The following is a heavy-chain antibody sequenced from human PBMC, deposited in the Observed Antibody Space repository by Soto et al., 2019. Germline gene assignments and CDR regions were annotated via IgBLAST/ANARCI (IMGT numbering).Heavy chain of an antibody. CDR1: GFTVSSNY. J-gene: IGHJ3*02. D-gene: IGHD3-3*01. Sequence: GGSLRLSCAASGFTVSSNYMSWVRQAPGKGLEWVSVIYSGGSTYYADSVKGRFTISRDNSKNTLYLQMNSLRAEDTAVYYCARGTNFTIFGVVINDAFDIWGQGTMVTVSS. CDR2: IYSGGST. V-gene: IGHV3-53*01. CDR3: ARGTNFTIFGVVINDAFDI.